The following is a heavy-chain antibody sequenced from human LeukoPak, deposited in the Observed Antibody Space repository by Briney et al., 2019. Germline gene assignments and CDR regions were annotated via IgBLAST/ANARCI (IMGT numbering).Heavy chain of an antibody. CDR1: GGSISSGGYY. CDR2: IYYSGST. D-gene: IGHD2-15*01. V-gene: IGHV4-31*03. Sequence: SQTLSLTCTVSGGSISSGGYYWSWIRQHPRKGLEWIGYIYYSGSTYYNPSLKSRVTISVDTSKNQFSLKLSSVTAADTAVYYCARMLYCSGGSCYASFDYWGQGTLVTVSS. J-gene: IGHJ4*02. CDR3: ARMLYCSGGSCYASFDY.